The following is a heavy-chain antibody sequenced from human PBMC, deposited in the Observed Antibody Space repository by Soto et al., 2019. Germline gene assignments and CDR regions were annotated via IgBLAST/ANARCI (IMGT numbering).Heavy chain of an antibody. D-gene: IGHD2-2*01. V-gene: IGHV4-59*01. CDR2: IYYSGST. CDR3: ARGTDVDIVVVPAAIWFDP. J-gene: IGHJ5*02. CDR1: GGSISSYY. Sequence: SETLSLTYTVSGGSISSYYWSWIRQPPGKGLEWIGYIYYSGSTNYNPSLKSRVTISVDTSKNQFSLKLSSVTAADTAVYYCARGTDVDIVVVPAAIWFDPWGQGTLVTVSS.